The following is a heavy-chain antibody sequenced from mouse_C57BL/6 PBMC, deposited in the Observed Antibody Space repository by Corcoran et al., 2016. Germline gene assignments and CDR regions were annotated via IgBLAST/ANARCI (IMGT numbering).Heavy chain of an antibody. Sequence: QIQLVQSGPELRKAGETVKISCRASGYTFTTYGMSWVKQAPGKGLKWMGWINTYSGVPTYADDFKGRFAFSLETSASTAYLQINNLKNEDTATYFWAQHGSSSYYFDYWGQGTTLTVSS. J-gene: IGHJ2*01. CDR3: AQHGSSSYYFDY. CDR1: GYTFTTYG. V-gene: IGHV9-3*01. D-gene: IGHD1-1*01. CDR2: INTYSGVP.